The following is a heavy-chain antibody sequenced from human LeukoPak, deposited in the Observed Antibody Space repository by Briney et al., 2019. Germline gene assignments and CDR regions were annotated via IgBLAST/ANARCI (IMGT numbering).Heavy chain of an antibody. J-gene: IGHJ4*02. D-gene: IGHD2-2*01. CDR3: VRGDSTSCYSAGDY. V-gene: IGHV3-30*09. CDR1: GFTFTRFS. CDR2: ISYDGTNE. Sequence: GSLRLSCAASGFTFTRFSMHWVRQAPGKGLEWVAVISYDGTNEYSADSVKGRFAISRDNSKNTLNLQMNSLRGEDTAVYYCVRGDSTSCYSAGDYWGQGTLVTVSS.